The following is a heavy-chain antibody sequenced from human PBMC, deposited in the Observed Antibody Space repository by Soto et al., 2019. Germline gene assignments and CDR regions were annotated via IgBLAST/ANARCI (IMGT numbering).Heavy chain of an antibody. Sequence: EVQLLESGGKLVQPGGSLTLSCAASGFTFSTYAMAWVRQAPGKGLEWVLGVSASGLNTDYADPVKVRFYISRDNSKNTASLHMNSLRAEDTALYYCAKDRSRRTSGYFVEYWGQGTPVTVSS. V-gene: IGHV3-23*01. CDR3: AKDRSRRTSGYFVEY. CDR1: GFTFSTYA. D-gene: IGHD5-18*01. CDR2: VSASGLNT. J-gene: IGHJ4*02.